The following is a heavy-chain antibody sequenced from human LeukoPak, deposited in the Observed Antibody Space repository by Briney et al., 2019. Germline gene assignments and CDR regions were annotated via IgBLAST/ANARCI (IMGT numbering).Heavy chain of an antibody. J-gene: IGHJ4*02. CDR3: ANSLLPFS. CDR2: ISGSGGST. V-gene: IGHV3-23*01. CDR1: GFTFSSYA. Sequence: GGSLRLSCAASGFTFSSYAMSWVRQAPGKGLEWVSAISGSGGSTYYAASVKGRFTISNDNSKNMPYLRMYILVAEDTAVLYCANSLLPFSWGQGNLFTVSS. D-gene: IGHD2-15*01.